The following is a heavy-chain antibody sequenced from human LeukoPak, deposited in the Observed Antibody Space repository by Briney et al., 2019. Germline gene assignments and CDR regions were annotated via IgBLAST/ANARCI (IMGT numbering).Heavy chain of an antibody. CDR1: GFTFSSYA. Sequence: PGGSLRLSCAASGFTFSSYAMSWVRQPPGKGLEWIGYIYYSGSTNYNPSLKGRLTMSVDTSKNQFSLKLSSVTAADTAVYYCARLTSAAAAGTINFWGQGTLVTVSS. CDR3: ARLTSAAAAGTINF. CDR2: IYYSGST. J-gene: IGHJ4*02. V-gene: IGHV4-59*01. D-gene: IGHD6-13*01.